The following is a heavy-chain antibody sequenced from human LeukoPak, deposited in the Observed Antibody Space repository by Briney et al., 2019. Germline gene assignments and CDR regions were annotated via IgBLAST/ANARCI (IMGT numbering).Heavy chain of an antibody. D-gene: IGHD3-10*01. V-gene: IGHV3-21*04. CDR1: GLTFSSYS. Sequence: GGSLRLSCAASGLTFSSYSMNWVRQAPGKGLEWVSSISSSSSYIYYADSVKGRFTISRDNAKNSLYLQMNSLRAEDTALYYCAKDIVANYYGSGSYSSYGMDVWGQGTTVTVSS. CDR2: ISSSSSYI. CDR3: AKDIVANYYGSGSYSSYGMDV. J-gene: IGHJ6*02.